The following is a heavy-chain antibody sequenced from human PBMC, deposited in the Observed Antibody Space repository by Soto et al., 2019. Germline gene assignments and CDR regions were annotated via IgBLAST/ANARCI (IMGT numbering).Heavy chain of an antibody. Sequence: QVQLQQWGAGLLKPSETLSLTCAVYGGSFSGYYWSWIRQPPGKGLEWIGEINHSGSTNYNPSLKSRVTISVDTSRNQFSLKLGSVTAADTAVYYGARGGNSGYAYWGQGTLVTVSS. CDR3: ARGGNSGYAY. CDR2: INHSGST. D-gene: IGHD5-12*01. V-gene: IGHV4-34*01. CDR1: GGSFSGYY. J-gene: IGHJ4*02.